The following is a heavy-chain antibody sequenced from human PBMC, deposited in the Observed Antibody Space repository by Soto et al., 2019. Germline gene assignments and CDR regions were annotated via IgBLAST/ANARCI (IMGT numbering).Heavy chain of an antibody. CDR2: ISGSGGST. CDR3: ANWRFLEWLLPDNWFDP. J-gene: IGHJ5*02. D-gene: IGHD3-3*01. V-gene: IGHV3-23*01. Sequence: EVQLLESGGGFVQPGGSLRLSCAASGFTFSDYAMNWVRQAPGKGLEWVSAISGSGGSTYYADSVKGRFTISRDNSKNTLYLQMNSLRAEDTAGYYCANWRFLEWLLPDNWFDPWGQGTLVTVTS. CDR1: GFTFSDYA.